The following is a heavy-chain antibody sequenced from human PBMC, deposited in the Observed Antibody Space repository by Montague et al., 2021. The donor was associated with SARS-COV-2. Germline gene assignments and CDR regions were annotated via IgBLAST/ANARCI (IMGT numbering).Heavy chain of an antibody. CDR2: LYYSGST. Sequence: SETLSLTCLVSGGSVRSTSYYWGWIRQAPGKGLEWLGSLYYSGSTYYNPSLKSRVTMSIDTSKNQFSLKLRSVTAADTAVYYCASGADDYYYAMDVWGQGTTVTVSS. J-gene: IGHJ6*02. CDR1: GGSVRSTSYY. D-gene: IGHD3-10*01. CDR3: ASGADDYYYAMDV. V-gene: IGHV4-39*07.